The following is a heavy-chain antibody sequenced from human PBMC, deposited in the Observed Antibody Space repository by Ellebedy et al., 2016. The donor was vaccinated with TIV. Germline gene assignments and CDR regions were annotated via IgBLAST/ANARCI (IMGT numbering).Heavy chain of an antibody. Sequence: MPSETLSLTCTVSGGSISTYYWSWIRQPPGQGLEWIGYIYYSGYTEYNPSLKSRVTISLDTSKDQFSLRLSSVTAADTAVYYRARGPLRYFDWVYYYHGMDVWGQGTTVTVSS. D-gene: IGHD3-9*01. CDR3: ARGPLRYFDWVYYYHGMDV. J-gene: IGHJ6*02. CDR2: IYYSGYT. V-gene: IGHV4-59*08. CDR1: GGSISTYY.